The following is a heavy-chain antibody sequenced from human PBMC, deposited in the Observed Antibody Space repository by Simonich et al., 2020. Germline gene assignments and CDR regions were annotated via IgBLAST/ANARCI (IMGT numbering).Heavy chain of an antibody. CDR1: GYTFTGYY. Sequence: QVQLVQSGAEVKKPGASVKVSCKASGYTFTGYYMHWVRQAPGQGLEWMDQYTPNNGGTNYAQKVQGRFTMPRDTSISTAYMELSRLRSDDTAVYYCARGTYGFAGTTRPNTENWFDPWGQGTLVTVSS. D-gene: IGHD1-7*01. CDR2: YTPNNGGT. CDR3: ARGTYGFAGTTRPNTENWFDP. V-gene: IGHV1-2*06. J-gene: IGHJ5*02.